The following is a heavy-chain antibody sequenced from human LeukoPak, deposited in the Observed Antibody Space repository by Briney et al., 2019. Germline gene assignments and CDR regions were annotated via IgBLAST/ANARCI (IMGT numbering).Heavy chain of an antibody. J-gene: IGHJ6*02. CDR2: IYPGDSDT. Sequence: GESLKISCKGSGYSFTSYWIGWVRQMPGKGLEWMGIIYPGDSDTRYSPSFQGQVTISADKSISTAYLQWSSLKASDTAMYYCARGWGVVTLSPLYYYYGMDVWGQGTTVTVSS. CDR3: ARGWGVVTLSPLYYYYGMDV. CDR1: GYSFTSYW. D-gene: IGHD4-23*01. V-gene: IGHV5-51*01.